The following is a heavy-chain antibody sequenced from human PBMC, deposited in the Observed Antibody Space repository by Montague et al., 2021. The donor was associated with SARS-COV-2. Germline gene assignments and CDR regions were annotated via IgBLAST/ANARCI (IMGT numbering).Heavy chain of an antibody. CDR1: GCSISSSNYY. CDR2: MYYSGST. Sequence: SETLSLTCTVSGCSISSSNYYWGWIRQPPGKGLEWIGNMYYSGSTYYNPSLKSRDTISIDTSKNQFSLKLSSVTAADTAVYYCARDDIVLQGVTKGMDVWGQGITVTVSS. J-gene: IGHJ6*02. CDR3: ARDDIVLQGVTKGMDV. D-gene: IGHD3-10*01. V-gene: IGHV4-39*07.